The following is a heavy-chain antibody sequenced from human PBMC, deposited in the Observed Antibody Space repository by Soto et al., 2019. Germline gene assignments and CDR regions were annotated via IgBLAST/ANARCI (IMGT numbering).Heavy chain of an antibody. CDR3: ARDATYGSGRRPDWYFDL. D-gene: IGHD3-10*01. V-gene: IGHV3-13*04. Sequence: EVQLVESGGGLVQPGGSLRLSCAASGFTFRSYDMHWVREATGNGLEWVSAIGTIGDTFYADSVKGRFTISRDNAKNSLFLQMNSLRAGDTAVYYCARDATYGSGRRPDWYFDLWGRDTLVTVSS. J-gene: IGHJ2*01. CDR1: GFTFRSYD. CDR2: IGTIGDT.